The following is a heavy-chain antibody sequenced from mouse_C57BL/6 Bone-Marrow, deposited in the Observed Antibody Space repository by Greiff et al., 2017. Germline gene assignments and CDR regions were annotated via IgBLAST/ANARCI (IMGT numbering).Heavy chain of an antibody. V-gene: IGHV5-9-1*02. D-gene: IGHD4-1*01. Sequence: EVKLMESGEGLVKPGGSLKLSCAASGFTFSSYAMSWVRQTPEKRLEWVAYISSGGDYIYYADTVKGRFTISRDNARNTLYLQMSSLKSEDTAMYYCTRGAGTHDYWGQGTTLTVSS. J-gene: IGHJ2*01. CDR1: GFTFSSYA. CDR3: TRGAGTHDY. CDR2: ISSGGDYI.